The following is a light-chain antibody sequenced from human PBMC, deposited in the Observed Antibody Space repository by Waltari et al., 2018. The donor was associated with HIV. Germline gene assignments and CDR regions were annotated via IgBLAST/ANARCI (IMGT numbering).Light chain of an antibody. CDR2: GAS. CDR3: QQINSYPYT. V-gene: IGKV1-9*01. CDR1: QGINSY. J-gene: IGKJ2*01. Sequence: DIQLTQSPSFLSASVGDRVTITCRASQGINSYLAWYQQKPGTAPNLLIYGASTLQGGVPSRFSSSGSGTEFTLTISSLQPEDFATYYCQQINSYPYTFGQGTKLEIK.